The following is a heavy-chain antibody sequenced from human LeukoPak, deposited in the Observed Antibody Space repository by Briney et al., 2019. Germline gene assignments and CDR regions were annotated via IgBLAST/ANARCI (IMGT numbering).Heavy chain of an antibody. CDR3: AKNMDSWIQLWLGDPTYYYYGMDV. CDR2: ISGSGGST. Sequence: GGSLRLSCAASGFTFRSYAMSWVRQAPGKGLEWVSAISGSGGSTYYADSVKSRFTISRDNSKNTLYLQMNSLRAEDTAVYYCAKNMDSWIQLWLGDPTYYYYGMDVWGQGTTVTVSS. D-gene: IGHD5-18*01. V-gene: IGHV3-23*01. J-gene: IGHJ6*02. CDR1: GFTFRSYA.